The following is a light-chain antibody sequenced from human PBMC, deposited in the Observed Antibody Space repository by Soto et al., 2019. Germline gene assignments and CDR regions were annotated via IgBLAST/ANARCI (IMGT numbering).Light chain of an antibody. CDR1: QSVSSF. CDR2: DAS. V-gene: IGKV3-11*01. Sequence: EIVLTQSPATLSLSAGERTTRSCRSSQSVSSFLAWYQQKPGQAPRLLIYDASNRATGTPARFSGSGSGTDFTLTISSLEPEDFAVYYCQQRSNGLTFGGGTKVDIK. CDR3: QQRSNGLT. J-gene: IGKJ4*01.